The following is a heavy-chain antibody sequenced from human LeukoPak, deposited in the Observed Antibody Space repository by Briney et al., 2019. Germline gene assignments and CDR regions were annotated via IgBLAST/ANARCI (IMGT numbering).Heavy chain of an antibody. Sequence: EASVKVSCKASGYTFTNYYMHWVRQAPGQGLEWMGVIDPSAGSTTYAQKFQGRVTMTRDTATSTVYMELSSLRSEDMAVYYCARAHYASSNIKVPFDVWGKGTTVTVSS. J-gene: IGHJ6*04. CDR2: IDPSAGST. D-gene: IGHD3-22*01. CDR3: ARAHYASSNIKVPFDV. V-gene: IGHV1-46*01. CDR1: GYTFTNYY.